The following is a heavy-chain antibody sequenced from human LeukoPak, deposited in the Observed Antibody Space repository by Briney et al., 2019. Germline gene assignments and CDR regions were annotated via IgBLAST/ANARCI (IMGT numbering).Heavy chain of an antibody. CDR1: GFTFSSYG. CDR2: IWYDGSNK. D-gene: IGHD3-22*01. Sequence: PGRSLRLSCAASGFTFSSYGMHWVRQAPGKGLEWVAVIWYDGSNKYYADSVKGRFTISRDNSKNTLYLQMNSLRAEDTAVYYCAKDPSYYDSSGLYYFDYWGQGTLVTASS. J-gene: IGHJ4*02. CDR3: AKDPSYYDSSGLYYFDY. V-gene: IGHV3-33*06.